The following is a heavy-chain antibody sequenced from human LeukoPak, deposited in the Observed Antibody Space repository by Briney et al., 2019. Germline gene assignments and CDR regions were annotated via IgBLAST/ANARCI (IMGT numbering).Heavy chain of an antibody. CDR2: INWNGGST. V-gene: IGHV3-20*04. J-gene: IGHJ4*02. CDR1: GFTFDDYG. D-gene: IGHD6-13*01. Sequence: PGGSLRLSCAASGFTFDDYGMSWVRQAPGKGLEWVSGINWNGGSTGYADSVKGRFTIFRDNAKNSLYLQMNSLRAEDTAVYYCAKTRPLDSSSWSHGDYWGQGTLVTVSS. CDR3: AKTRPLDSSSWSHGDY.